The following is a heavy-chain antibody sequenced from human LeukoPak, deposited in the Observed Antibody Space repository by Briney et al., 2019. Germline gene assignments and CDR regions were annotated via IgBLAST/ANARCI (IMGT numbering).Heavy chain of an antibody. Sequence: SETLSLTCTVSGGSISSYSWSWIRQPPGKGLECIGYIYYSGNTNYNPSLKSRVTISVDTSKNQFSLKLSSVTAADTAVYYCARLYYYGMDVWGQGTTVTVSS. J-gene: IGHJ6*02. CDR2: IYYSGNT. V-gene: IGHV4-59*01. CDR3: ARLYYYGMDV. CDR1: GGSISSYS.